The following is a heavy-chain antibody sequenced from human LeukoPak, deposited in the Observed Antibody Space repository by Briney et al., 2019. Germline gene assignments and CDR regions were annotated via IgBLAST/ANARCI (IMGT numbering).Heavy chain of an antibody. J-gene: IGHJ4*02. CDR3: AREPPRGELCLDY. CDR1: GFTLSRFA. V-gene: IGHV3-30*04. D-gene: IGHD3-10*01. CDR2: ITYDGSNQ. Sequence: PGGSLRLSCGASGFTLSRFAMHWVRQAPGKGLEWVALITYDGSNQYYADSVKGRFTISRDNAKNSLYLQMNSLRAEDTAVYYCAREPPRGELCLDYWGQGTLVTVSS.